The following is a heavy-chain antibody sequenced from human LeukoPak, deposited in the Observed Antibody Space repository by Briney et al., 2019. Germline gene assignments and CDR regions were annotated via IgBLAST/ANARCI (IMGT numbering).Heavy chain of an antibody. CDR1: GFXFSSYS. J-gene: IGHJ4*02. CDR2: ISGSGGST. Sequence: PGGSLRLSCAASGFXFSSYSINWVRQAPGKGLEWDSAISGSGGSTYYADSVKGRFTISRDNSKNTLYLQMNSLRADDTAVYYCAKVEGYSGYDWGYYFDYWGQGTLVTVSS. V-gene: IGHV3-23*01. CDR3: AKVEGYSGYDWGYYFDY. D-gene: IGHD5-12*01.